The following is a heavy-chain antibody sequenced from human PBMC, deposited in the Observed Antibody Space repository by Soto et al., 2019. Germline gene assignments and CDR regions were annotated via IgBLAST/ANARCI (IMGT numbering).Heavy chain of an antibody. J-gene: IGHJ4*02. CDR3: ARGSITIFGVVIDTFDY. V-gene: IGHV1-3*01. CDR1: GYTFTSYA. CDR2: INAGNGNT. D-gene: IGHD3-3*01. Sequence: ASVKVSCKASGYTFTSYAMHWVRQAPGQRLEWMGWINAGNGNTKYSQKFQGRVTITRDTSASTAYMELSSLRSEDTAVYYCARGSITIFGVVIDTFDYWGQGTLVTVSS.